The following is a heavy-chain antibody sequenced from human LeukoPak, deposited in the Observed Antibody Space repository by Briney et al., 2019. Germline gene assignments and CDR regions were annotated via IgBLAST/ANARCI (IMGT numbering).Heavy chain of an antibody. CDR2: IYPGDSDT. D-gene: IGHD3-22*01. V-gene: IGHV5-51*04. Sequence: GESLKISCKGSGYSFTSYWIGWVRQMPGKGLEWMGIIYPGDSDTRYSPSFQGQVTISADKPISTAYLQWSSLKASDTAMYYCARGSSYYYDSSGYYQDFDYWGQGTLVTVSS. CDR1: GYSFTSYW. CDR3: ARGSSYYYDSSGYYQDFDY. J-gene: IGHJ4*02.